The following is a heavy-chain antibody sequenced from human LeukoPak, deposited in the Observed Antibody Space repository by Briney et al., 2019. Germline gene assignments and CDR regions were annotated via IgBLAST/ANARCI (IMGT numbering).Heavy chain of an antibody. CDR1: GDSISSYY. J-gene: IGHJ4*02. Sequence: SETLSLTCTVSGDSISSYYWSWIRQPPGKGLEWIGCIYYSGNTNYNPSLKSRVTISVDTSKNQFSLKLSSVTAADTAVYYCARRRGEMATIWGTFDYWGQGTLVTVSS. CDR3: ARRRGEMATIWGTFDY. V-gene: IGHV4-59*08. D-gene: IGHD5-24*01. CDR2: IYYSGNT.